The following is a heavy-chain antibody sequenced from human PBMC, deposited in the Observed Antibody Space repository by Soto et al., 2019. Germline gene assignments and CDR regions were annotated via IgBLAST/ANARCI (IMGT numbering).Heavy chain of an antibody. CDR1: GFTFSDYY. J-gene: IGHJ6*03. CDR3: ARDQPARGCGEGKLGYYYLMDF. V-gene: IGHV3-11*01. D-gene: IGHD3-10*01. Sequence: PGGSLRLSCAASGFTFSDYYMSWIRQAPGKGLEWVSYISSSGSTIYYADSVKGRFTISRDNAKNSLYLQMNSLRAEDTAVYYCARDQPARGCGEGKLGYYYLMDFWGKGTTVTVSS. CDR2: ISSSGSTI.